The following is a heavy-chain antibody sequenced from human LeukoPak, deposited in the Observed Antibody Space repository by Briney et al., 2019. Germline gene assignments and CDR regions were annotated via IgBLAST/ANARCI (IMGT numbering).Heavy chain of an antibody. CDR1: GFTFSSYG. V-gene: IGHV3-30*03. J-gene: IGHJ4*02. CDR3: ASAESGSYSGGIDY. Sequence: GGSLRLSCAASGFTFSSYGMHWVRQAPGKGLEWVAVISYDGSKKYYADSVKGRFTIFRDNSKNTLYLQMNSLRAEDTAVYHCASAESGSYSGGIDYWGQGTPVTVSS. D-gene: IGHD1-26*01. CDR2: ISYDGSKK.